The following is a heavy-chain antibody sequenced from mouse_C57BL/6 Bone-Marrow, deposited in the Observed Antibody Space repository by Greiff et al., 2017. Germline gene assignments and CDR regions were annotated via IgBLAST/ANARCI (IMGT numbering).Heavy chain of an antibody. CDR3: TTIRY. CDR2: IDPENGDA. Sequence: EVMLVESGAELVRPGASVKLSCTTSGFNIKDDYIHWVKQRPEQGLEWIGWIDPENGDAEYASKFQGKATITGHTSSNTASLQLSSLTSEDTAVYYCTTIRYWGQGTLVTVSA. CDR1: GFNIKDDY. V-gene: IGHV14-4*01. J-gene: IGHJ3*01.